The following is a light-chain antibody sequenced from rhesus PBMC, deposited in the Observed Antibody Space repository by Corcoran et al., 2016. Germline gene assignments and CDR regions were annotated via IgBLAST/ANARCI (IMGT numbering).Light chain of an antibody. CDR1: QSLLHSNGYTY. J-gene: IGKJ3*01. CDR3: LQDIQLPFT. CDR2: LGS. V-gene: IGKV2-78*01. Sequence: DIVMTQTPLSLPVTPGEPASISCRSSQSLLHSNGYTYLFWYLPKPGQSPQLLIYLGSNRASGVPDRFSGRGSGTDVTLKISRVEAEDVGVYYCLQDIQLPFTFGPGTKLDIK.